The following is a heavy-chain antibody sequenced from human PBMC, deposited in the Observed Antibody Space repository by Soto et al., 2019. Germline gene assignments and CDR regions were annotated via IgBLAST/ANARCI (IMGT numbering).Heavy chain of an antibody. J-gene: IGHJ4*02. Sequence: PSETLSLTCAVYGGSFSGYYWSWIRQHPGKGLEWIGEINHSGSTNYNPSLKSRVTISVDTSKNQFSLKLSSVTAADTAVYYCARAWSILAAAAPFDYWGQGTLVTASS. CDR2: INHSGST. CDR1: GGSFSGYY. D-gene: IGHD6-13*01. V-gene: IGHV4-34*01. CDR3: ARAWSILAAAAPFDY.